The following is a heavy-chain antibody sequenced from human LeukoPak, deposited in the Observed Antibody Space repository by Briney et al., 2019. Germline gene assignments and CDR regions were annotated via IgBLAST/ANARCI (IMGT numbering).Heavy chain of an antibody. CDR1: GFTFSSYG. J-gene: IGHJ4*02. CDR2: ISYDGSNK. V-gene: IGHV3-30*18. Sequence: GGSLRLSCAASGFTFSSYGMHWVRQAPGKGLEWVAVISYDGSNKYYADSVKGRFTISRDNSKNTLYLQMNSLRAEDTAVYYCAKDSRGNWGQGTLVTVSS. CDR3: AKDSRGN.